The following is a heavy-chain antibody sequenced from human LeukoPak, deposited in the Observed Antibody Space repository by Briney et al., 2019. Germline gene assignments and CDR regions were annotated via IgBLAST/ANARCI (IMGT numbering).Heavy chain of an antibody. CDR2: IWYDGSNK. CDR3: ASTSGWYEPIDY. V-gene: IGHV3-33*01. CDR1: GFTFSSYG. Sequence: PGRSLRLSCAASGFTFSSYGMHWVRQAPGKGLEWVSVIWYDGSNKYYADSVKGRFTISRDNSKNTLYLQMNSLIAEDTAVYYCASTSGWYEPIDYWGQGTLVTVSS. D-gene: IGHD6-19*01. J-gene: IGHJ4*02.